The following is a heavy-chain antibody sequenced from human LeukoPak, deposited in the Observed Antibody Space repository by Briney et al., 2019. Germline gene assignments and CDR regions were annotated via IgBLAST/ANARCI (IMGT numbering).Heavy chain of an antibody. J-gene: IGHJ6*03. CDR1: GYTFTNYA. CDR2: ISSYNGNT. V-gene: IGHV1-18*01. Sequence: ASVKVSCKASGYTFTNYAISWVRQAPGQGLEWMAWISSYNGNTNYAQKLQGRVTMTTDTSTSTTYMELRSLRSDDTAVYYCARFPYDSSGYYNYMDVWGKGTTVTVSS. CDR3: ARFPYDSSGYYNYMDV. D-gene: IGHD3-22*01.